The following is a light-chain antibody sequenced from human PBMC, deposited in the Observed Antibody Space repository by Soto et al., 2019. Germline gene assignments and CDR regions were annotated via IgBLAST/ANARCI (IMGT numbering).Light chain of an antibody. CDR1: SSNIGAGYD. CDR2: GNS. Sequence: QSVLTQPPSVSGAPGQRVTISCTGSSSNIGAGYDVHWYQQLPGTAPKLLIYGNSNRPSGVPDRFSGSKSGNTASLTISGLQTEDEADYYCCSYAGGASVVFGGGTKLTVL. V-gene: IGLV1-40*01. J-gene: IGLJ2*01. CDR3: CSYAGGASVV.